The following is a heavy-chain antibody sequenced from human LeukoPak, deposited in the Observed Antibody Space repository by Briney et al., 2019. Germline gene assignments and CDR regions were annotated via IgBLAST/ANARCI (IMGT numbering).Heavy chain of an antibody. D-gene: IGHD2-15*01. CDR3: TTRLQHHFDY. J-gene: IGHJ4*02. Sequence: GGSLRLSCAASGFTFSSYGMSWVRQAPGKGLEWVSGITGSGGSTYYADSVKGRFTISRDNSKNTLYLQMNSLRAEDTAVYYCTTRLQHHFDYWGQGTQVTVSS. CDR2: ITGSGGST. CDR1: GFTFSSYG. V-gene: IGHV3-23*01.